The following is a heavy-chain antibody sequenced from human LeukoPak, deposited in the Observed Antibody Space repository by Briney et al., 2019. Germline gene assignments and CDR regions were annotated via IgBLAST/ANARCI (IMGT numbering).Heavy chain of an antibody. CDR2: IIPIFGTA. Sequence: ASVKVSCKASGGTFSSYAISWVRQAPGQGLEWMGGIIPIFGTANYAQKFQGRVTITTDESTSTAYMELSSLRSEDTAVYYCARFRRGGFSRDPSDYYYYMDVWGKGTTVTVSS. V-gene: IGHV1-69*05. D-gene: IGHD1-26*01. CDR1: GGTFSSYA. CDR3: ARFRRGGFSRDPSDYYYYMDV. J-gene: IGHJ6*03.